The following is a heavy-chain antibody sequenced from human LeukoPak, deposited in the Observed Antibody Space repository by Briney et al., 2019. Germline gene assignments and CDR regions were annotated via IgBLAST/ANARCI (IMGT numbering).Heavy chain of an antibody. D-gene: IGHD3-22*01. CDR3: ARVPTTSYYYDRIGNFDY. Sequence: GASVKVSCKASGYTFTGYYMHWVRQAPGQGLEWMGWINPNSGGTNYAQKFQGRVTMTRDTSISTAYMELSGLRSDDTAVYYCARVPTTSYYYDRIGNFDYWGQGTLVTVSS. J-gene: IGHJ4*02. CDR1: GYTFTGYY. V-gene: IGHV1-2*02. CDR2: INPNSGGT.